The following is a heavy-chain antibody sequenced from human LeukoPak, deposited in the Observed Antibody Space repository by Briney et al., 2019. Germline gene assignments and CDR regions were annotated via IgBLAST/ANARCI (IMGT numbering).Heavy chain of an antibody. Sequence: GGSLRLSCAASGFTFSSYGMSWVRQAPGKGLEWVSAISDSGGSTYYADSVKGRFTISRDNSKNTLYLQMNSLRAEDTAVYYCAREQGQEERWLQSDWGQGTLVTVSS. CDR2: ISDSGGST. J-gene: IGHJ4*02. V-gene: IGHV3-23*01. CDR3: AREQGQEERWLQSD. D-gene: IGHD5-24*01. CDR1: GFTFSSYG.